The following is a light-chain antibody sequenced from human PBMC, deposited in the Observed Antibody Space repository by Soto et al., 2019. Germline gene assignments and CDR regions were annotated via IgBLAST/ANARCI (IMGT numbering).Light chain of an antibody. Sequence: EIAMTQSPGTLSVSPGERVIFSCRASQSVSSNLAWYQQKPGQTPRLLIYDASTRATGIPDRFSGSGSGTEFTLTISSLQSEDFADYYCQQYQNWPLINFGQGTRLEIK. CDR3: QQYQNWPLIN. V-gene: IGKV3-15*01. CDR1: QSVSSN. J-gene: IGKJ5*01. CDR2: DAS.